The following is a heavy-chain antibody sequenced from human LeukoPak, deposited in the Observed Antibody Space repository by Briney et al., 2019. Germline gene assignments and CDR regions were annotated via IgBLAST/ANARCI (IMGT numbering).Heavy chain of an antibody. CDR2: ISSSGSTI. D-gene: IGHD5-24*01. CDR1: GFTFSDYY. CDR3: ARARDGYNSGAFDI. J-gene: IGHJ3*02. Sequence: GGSLRLSCAASGFTFSDYYMSWIRQAPGKGLEWVSYISSSGSTIYYADSVKGRFTISRDNAKKSLYLQTNSLRAKDTAVYYCARARDGYNSGAFDIWGQGTMVTVSS. V-gene: IGHV3-11*04.